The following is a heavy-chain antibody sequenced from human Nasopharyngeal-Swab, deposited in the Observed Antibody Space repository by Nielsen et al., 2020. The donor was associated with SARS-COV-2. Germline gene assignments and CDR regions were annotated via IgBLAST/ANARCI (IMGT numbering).Heavy chain of an antibody. V-gene: IGHV3-48*01. D-gene: IGHD2-15*01. J-gene: IGHJ4*02. CDR3: AKEEYCSGRSCSYLDY. CDR1: GFTFSSYS. Sequence: GESLKISCAASGFTFSSYSMNWVRQAPGKGLEWVSYISSSSSTIYYADSVKGRFTISRDNSKNTLYLQMNSLRAEDTAVYYCAKEEYCSGRSCSYLDYWGQGTLVTVSS. CDR2: ISSSSSTI.